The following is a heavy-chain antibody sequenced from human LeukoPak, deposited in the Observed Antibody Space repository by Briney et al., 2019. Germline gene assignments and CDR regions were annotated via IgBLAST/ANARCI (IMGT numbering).Heavy chain of an antibody. J-gene: IGHJ6*02. CDR2: IIPIFGTA. V-gene: IGHV1-69*06. D-gene: IGHD4-11*01. CDR1: GGTFSSYA. Sequence: GASVKVSCKASGGTFSSYAISWVRQAPGQGLEWMGGIIPIFGTANYAQKSQGRVTMTEDTSTDTAYMELSSLRSEDTAVYYCATANRGAAYSNYYEYYYGMDVWGQGTTVTVSS. CDR3: ATANRGAAYSNYYEYYYGMDV.